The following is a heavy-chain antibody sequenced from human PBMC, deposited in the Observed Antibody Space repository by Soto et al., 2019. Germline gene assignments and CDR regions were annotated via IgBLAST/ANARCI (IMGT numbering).Heavy chain of an antibody. CDR1: GGSISSYY. V-gene: IGHV4-59*01. Sequence: LSLTCTVSGGSISSYYWSWIRQPPGKGLEWMGYIYYSGSTNYNPSLKSRVTISVDTSKNQFSLKLSSVTAADTAVYYCARVPNYGDYNFDYWGQGTLVTVSS. CDR3: ARVPNYGDYNFDY. CDR2: IYYSGST. J-gene: IGHJ4*02. D-gene: IGHD4-17*01.